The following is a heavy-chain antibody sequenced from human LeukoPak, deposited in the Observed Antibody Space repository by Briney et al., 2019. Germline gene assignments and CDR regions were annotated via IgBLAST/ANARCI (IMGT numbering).Heavy chain of an antibody. D-gene: IGHD5-18*01. V-gene: IGHV4-39*01. CDR1: GDSISSARNY. J-gene: IGHJ4*02. CDR3: ARHLSGTAMAHYFDF. Sequence: SETLSLTFSVSGDSISSARNYWGWIRQSPGKGLEWLASVYSSGSTHSNPSLTSRVSISIDMSKNQFSLKLYSVTASDAAIYYCARHLSGTAMAHYFDFWGQGTLVTVSS. CDR2: VYSSGST.